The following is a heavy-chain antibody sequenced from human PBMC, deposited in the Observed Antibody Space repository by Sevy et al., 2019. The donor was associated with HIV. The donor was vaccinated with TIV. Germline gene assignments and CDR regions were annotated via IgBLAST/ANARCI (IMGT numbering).Heavy chain of an antibody. D-gene: IGHD6-13*01. CDR3: AKGHGSSWYDSSYYYMDV. V-gene: IGHV3-23*01. Sequence: GGYLRLSCAASGFAFSSYAMSWVRQAPGKGLEWVSGISGSSGSTYYADSVKGRFTISRDNSKNTLYLQMNSLRAEDTAVYYCAKGHGSSWYDSSYYYMDVWGKGTTVTVSS. CDR2: ISGSSGST. CDR1: GFAFSSYA. J-gene: IGHJ6*03.